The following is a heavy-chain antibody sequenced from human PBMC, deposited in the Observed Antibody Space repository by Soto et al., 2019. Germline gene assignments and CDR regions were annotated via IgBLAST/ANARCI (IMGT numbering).Heavy chain of an antibody. J-gene: IGHJ3*02. CDR2: INPNSGGT. V-gene: IGHV1-2*04. D-gene: IGHD3-3*01. CDR1: GYTFTGYY. Sequence: ASVKVSCKASGYTFTGYYMHWVRQAPGQRLEWMGWINPNSGGTNYAQKFQGWVTMTRDTSISTAYMELSRLRSDDTAVYYCARGTIFGVEPPSAAAFDIWGQGTMVTVSS. CDR3: ARGTIFGVEPPSAAAFDI.